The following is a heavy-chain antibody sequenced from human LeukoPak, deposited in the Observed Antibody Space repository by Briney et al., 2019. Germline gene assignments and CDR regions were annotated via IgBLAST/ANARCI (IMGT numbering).Heavy chain of an antibody. CDR2: IYYSGST. D-gene: IGHD3-16*02. J-gene: IGHJ4*01. CDR3: ASVWASYLDY. V-gene: IGHV4-30-4*07. CDR1: GGSISSGGYS. Sequence: SETLSLTCAVSGGSISSGGYSWSWIRQPPGKGLEWIGYIYYSGSTYYNPSLKSRVTISVDTSKNQFSLKLSSVTAADTAVYYCASVWASYLDYWGHGTMVTASS.